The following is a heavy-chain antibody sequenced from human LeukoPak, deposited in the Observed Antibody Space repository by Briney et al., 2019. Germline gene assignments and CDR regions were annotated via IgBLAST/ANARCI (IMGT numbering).Heavy chain of an antibody. CDR1: KFTFGTSA. V-gene: IGHV3-23*01. CDR2: ISGSGANT. J-gene: IGHJ4*02. Sequence: GGSLRLSCAASKFTFGTSAMSWVRQAPGKGLEWVSAISGSGANTYYVDSVKGRFTISRDNSKNTLYLEMSSLRSDDTAVYYCAKESQTYYDIMTGYPNYYFDYWGQGTLVTVSS. D-gene: IGHD3-9*01. CDR3: AKESQTYYDIMTGYPNYYFDY.